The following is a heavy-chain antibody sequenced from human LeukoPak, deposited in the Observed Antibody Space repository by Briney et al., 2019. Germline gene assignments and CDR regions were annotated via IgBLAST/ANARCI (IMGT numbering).Heavy chain of an antibody. CDR1: GFTFISYS. CDR3: AREASSSGYYFSTHAFDI. J-gene: IGHJ3*02. V-gene: IGHV3-48*01. CDR2: ISSSSDTI. Sequence: GGSLRLSCAASGFTFISYSMNWVRQAPGKGLEWVSYISSSSDTIYYADSVKGRFTISRDNAKNSLYLQMNSLRAEDTAVYYCAREASSSGYYFSTHAFDIWGQGTMVTVSS. D-gene: IGHD3-22*01.